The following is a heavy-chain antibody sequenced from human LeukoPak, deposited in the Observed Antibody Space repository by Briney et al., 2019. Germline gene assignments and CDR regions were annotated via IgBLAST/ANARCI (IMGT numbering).Heavy chain of an antibody. CDR3: ASAYGFFDY. Sequence: APVTVSCKASGYTFTDYYIHWVRQAPGQGLEWMGWIIPNSGGTHYAQKFQGRVTMTRDTSINTAYMELSRLRSDDTAVYYCASAYGFFDYWGQGTLVTVSS. J-gene: IGHJ4*02. D-gene: IGHD3-10*01. CDR1: GYTFTDYY. V-gene: IGHV1-2*02. CDR2: IIPNSGGT.